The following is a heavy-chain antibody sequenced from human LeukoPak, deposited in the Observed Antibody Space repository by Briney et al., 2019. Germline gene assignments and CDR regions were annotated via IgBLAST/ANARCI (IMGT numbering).Heavy chain of an antibody. J-gene: IGHJ6*03. Sequence: SETLSLTCTVSGGSISSYYWSWIRQPPGKGLERIGYIYYSGSTNYNPSLKSRVTISVDTSKNQFSLKLSSVTAADTAVYYCARTVNGDYYYYYMDVWGKGTTVTVSS. D-gene: IGHD4-11*01. CDR3: ARTVNGDYYYYYMDV. CDR1: GGSISSYY. V-gene: IGHV4-59*01. CDR2: IYYSGST.